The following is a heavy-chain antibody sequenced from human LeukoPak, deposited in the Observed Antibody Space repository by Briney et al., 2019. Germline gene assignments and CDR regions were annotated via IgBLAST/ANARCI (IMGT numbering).Heavy chain of an antibody. V-gene: IGHV3-53*01. CDR1: GFTVSSNY. J-gene: IGHJ4*02. CDR2: IYSGGST. Sequence: GGSLRLSCAASGFTVSSNYMSWVRQAPGKGLEWVSVIYSGGSTYYADSVKGRFTISRDNSKNTLYLQMNSLRAEDTAVYYCARDHERDSSGWYVTGFDYWGQRTLVTVSS. D-gene: IGHD6-19*01. CDR3: ARDHERDSSGWYVTGFDY.